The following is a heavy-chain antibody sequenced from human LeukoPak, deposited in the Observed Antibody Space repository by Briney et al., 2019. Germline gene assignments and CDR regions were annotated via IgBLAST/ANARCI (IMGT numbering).Heavy chain of an antibody. D-gene: IGHD2-21*02. CDR1: GFTFSSYA. Sequence: PGGSLRLSCAASGFTFSSYAMHWVRQAPGKGLEWVAVISYDGSNKYYADSVKGRFTISRDNSKNTLYLQMNSLRAEDTAVYYCAKDAENCGGDCSLDYWGQGTLVTVSS. CDR2: ISYDGSNK. J-gene: IGHJ4*02. V-gene: IGHV3-30-3*01. CDR3: AKDAENCGGDCSLDY.